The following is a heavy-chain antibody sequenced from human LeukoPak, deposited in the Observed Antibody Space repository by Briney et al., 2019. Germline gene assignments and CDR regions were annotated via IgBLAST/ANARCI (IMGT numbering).Heavy chain of an antibody. CDR1: GFTFSNFW. V-gene: IGHV3-7*04. Sequence: GGSLRLSCAVSGFTFSNFWMSWVRQAPGRGLEWVSYINPDGNEKYYVESVKGRFTISRDNAKNSLFLQMNRLRAEDTAVYYCSRGDAFSGDHWGQGTLVTVCS. CDR3: SRGDAFSGDH. J-gene: IGHJ4*02. CDR2: INPDGNEK.